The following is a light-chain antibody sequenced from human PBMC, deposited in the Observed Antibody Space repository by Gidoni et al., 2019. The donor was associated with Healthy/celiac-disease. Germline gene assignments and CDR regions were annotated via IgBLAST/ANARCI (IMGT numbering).Light chain of an antibody. V-gene: IGKV3-15*01. Sequence: SNLAWYQQKPGQAPRLLIYGASTRATGIPARFSGSGSGTEFTLTISSLQYEDFAGYYCQQYNNWPPITFXQXTRLEIK. J-gene: IGKJ5*01. CDR1: SN. CDR2: GAS. CDR3: QQYNNWPPIT.